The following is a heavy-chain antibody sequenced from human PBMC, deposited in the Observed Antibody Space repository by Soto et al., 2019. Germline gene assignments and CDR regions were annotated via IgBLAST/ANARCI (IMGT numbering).Heavy chain of an antibody. V-gene: IGHV1-3*01. D-gene: IGHD6-19*01. CDR1: GYSFNDYA. J-gene: IGHJ5*02. CDR2: INVGNSNR. CDR3: ARDLYSSGWTPNWFDP. Sequence: VASVKVSCKASGYSFNDYAIHWVRQAPGQRLGWMGWINVGNSNRKYSQKLQGRVTITRDTSASTAYMELGSLTSEDTAVYYCARDLYSSGWTPNWFDPWGQGTLVTVSS.